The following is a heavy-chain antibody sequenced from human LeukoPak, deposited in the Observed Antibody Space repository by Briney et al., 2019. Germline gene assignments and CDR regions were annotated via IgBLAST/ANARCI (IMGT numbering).Heavy chain of an antibody. J-gene: IGHJ4*02. D-gene: IGHD3-3*01. CDR2: INHSGST. Sequence: KPSETLSLTCAVYGGSFSGYYWSWIRQPPGKGLEWIGEINHSGSTNYNPSLKSRVTISVDTSKNQFSLKLSSVTAADTAVYYCARWGGYYPYYFDYWGQGTLVTVSS. CDR3: ARWGGYYPYYFDY. V-gene: IGHV4-34*01. CDR1: GGSFSGYY.